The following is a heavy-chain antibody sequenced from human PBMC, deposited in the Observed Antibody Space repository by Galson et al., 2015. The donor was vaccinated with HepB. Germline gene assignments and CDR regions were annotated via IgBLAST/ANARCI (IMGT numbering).Heavy chain of an antibody. CDR2: ITSNGGRT. CDR1: GFTFSRYA. Sequence: SLRLSYAASGFTFSRYAMTWVRQAPGKGLEWISSITSNGGRTFYTNSVKGRFTISRDNSRNTVVLQLSSLRPEDTAVYYCAKDGIMVSNNPYQLHFWGQGTLVSLSS. V-gene: IGHV3-23*01. CDR3: AKDGIMVSNNPYQLHF. J-gene: IGHJ4*02. D-gene: IGHD2-8*01.